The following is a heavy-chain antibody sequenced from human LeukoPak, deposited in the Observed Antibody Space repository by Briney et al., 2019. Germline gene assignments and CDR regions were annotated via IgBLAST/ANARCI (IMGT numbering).Heavy chain of an antibody. CDR2: ISYDGSSE. D-gene: IGHD2-15*01. CDR3: AKDIGVGSCNGCLFDY. Sequence: GTSLRLSCVGSGFTFSSYGIHWVRQLPGKGPEWVAIISYDGSSEFYADSVKGRFKISRDNSKNSLYLQMNSLRTEDTALYYCAKDIGVGSCNGCLFDYWGQGTLVTVSS. V-gene: IGHV3-30*18. CDR1: GFTFSSYG. J-gene: IGHJ4*02.